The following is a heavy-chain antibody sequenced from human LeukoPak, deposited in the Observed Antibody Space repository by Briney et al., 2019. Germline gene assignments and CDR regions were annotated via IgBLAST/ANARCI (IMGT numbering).Heavy chain of an antibody. Sequence: GASVKVSCKTSGYTFTSQDMHWVRQAPGQGLEWVGRINPDNGDTTYSQEFQGRVTITRDTSASTAYMELRSLRSDDTAVYYCARDQYYDSKGWFDPWGQGTLVTVSS. CDR1: GYTFTSQD. CDR2: INPDNGDT. J-gene: IGHJ5*02. V-gene: IGHV1-3*01. CDR3: ARDQYYDSKGWFDP. D-gene: IGHD3-22*01.